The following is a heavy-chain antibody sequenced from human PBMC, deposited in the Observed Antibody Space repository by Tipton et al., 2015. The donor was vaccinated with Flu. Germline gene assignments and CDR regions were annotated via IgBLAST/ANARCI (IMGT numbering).Heavy chain of an antibody. V-gene: IGHV4-39*07. J-gene: IGHJ4*02. CDR2: IYYSGST. D-gene: IGHD6-6*01. CDR3: AREGRREQLALDY. Sequence: TLSLTCTVSGGSISSSSHYWGWIRQPPGKGLEWIGSIYYSGSTYYNPSLKSRVTISVDTSENQFSLKLSSVTAADTAVYYCAREGRREQLALDYWGQGTLVTVSS. CDR1: GGSISSSSHY.